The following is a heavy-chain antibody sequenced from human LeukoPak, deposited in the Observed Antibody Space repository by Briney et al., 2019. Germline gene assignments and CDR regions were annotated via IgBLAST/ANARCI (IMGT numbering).Heavy chain of an antibody. CDR3: AKDGKPISIYCSGGSCYNRYFDY. CDR1: GFTFSSYA. D-gene: IGHD2-15*01. CDR2: ISGSGGST. Sequence: PGGSLRLSCAASGFTFSSYAMSWVRQAPGKGLEWVSAISGSGGSTYYADSVKGRFTISRDNSKNTLYLQMNSLRAEDTAVYYCAKDGKPISIYCSGGSCYNRYFDYWGQGTLVTVSS. J-gene: IGHJ4*02. V-gene: IGHV3-23*01.